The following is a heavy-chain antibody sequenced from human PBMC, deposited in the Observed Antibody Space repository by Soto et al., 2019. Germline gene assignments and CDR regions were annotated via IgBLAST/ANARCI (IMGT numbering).Heavy chain of an antibody. V-gene: IGHV4-34*01. D-gene: IGHD6-13*01. CDR1: GGSFSGYF. J-gene: IGHJ2*01. Sequence: QVHLQQWGAGLLKPSETLSLTCGVNGGSFSGYFWSWIRQPPGKGLEWIGEINRSGATNYNPSLKRRISLSVDASKNQISLTLSSVTAADTAVYYCARGLILAADGKKRSWYLDLWGRGTLVTVSS. CDR3: ARGLILAADGKKRSWYLDL. CDR2: INRSGAT.